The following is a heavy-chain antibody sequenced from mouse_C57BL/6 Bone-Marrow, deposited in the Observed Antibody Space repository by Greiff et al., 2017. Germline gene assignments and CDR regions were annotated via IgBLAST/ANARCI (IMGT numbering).Heavy chain of an antibody. J-gene: IGHJ3*01. CDR1: GYTFTSYG. CDR2: IYPRSGNT. V-gene: IGHV1-81*01. Sequence: QVQLQQSGAELARPGASVKLSCKASGYTFTSYGISWVKQRTGQGLEWIGEIYPRSGNTYYNEKFKGKATLTADKSSSTAYMELRSLTSEDSAVYFCARFPWSNYEVWFAYWGQGTLVTVSA. D-gene: IGHD2-5*01. CDR3: ARFPWSNYEVWFAY.